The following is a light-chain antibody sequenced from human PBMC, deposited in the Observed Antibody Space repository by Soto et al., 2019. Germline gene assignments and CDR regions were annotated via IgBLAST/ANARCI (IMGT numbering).Light chain of an antibody. CDR2: AAS. V-gene: IGKV3-20*01. CDR3: QQYGSSVTRT. J-gene: IGKJ1*01. Sequence: EVVLTQSPGTVSLSPGERATHSCRASQSVTSDYLAWYQQKPGHAPRLLIYAASSRATGIPDRFSGSGSGTDFTLSISRLEPEDFAVYYCQQYGSSVTRTFGQGTKVEI. CDR1: QSVTSDY.